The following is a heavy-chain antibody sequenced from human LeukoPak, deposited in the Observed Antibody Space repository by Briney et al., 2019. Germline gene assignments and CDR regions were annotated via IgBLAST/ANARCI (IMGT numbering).Heavy chain of an antibody. V-gene: IGHV3-23*01. Sequence: GGSLRLSCAASEFTFSSHAMSWVRQAPGKGLEWVSIISGSGGVTYYADSVKGRFTISRDNSKNTLYLQMNSLRAEDTAVYYCAKDGYYYDSSAYYVIYYFDSWGQGTLVTVSS. CDR3: AKDGYYYDSSAYYVIYYFDS. CDR2: ISGSGGVT. CDR1: EFTFSSHA. D-gene: IGHD3-22*01. J-gene: IGHJ4*02.